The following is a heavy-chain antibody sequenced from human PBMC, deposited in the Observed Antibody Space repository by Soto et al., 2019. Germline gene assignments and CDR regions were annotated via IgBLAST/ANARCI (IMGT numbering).Heavy chain of an antibody. CDR2: IIPIFGTA. J-gene: IGHJ4*02. D-gene: IGHD3-3*01. CDR1: GGTFNSCA. V-gene: IGHV1-69*13. CDR3: ARATGITIFGVVTDLDY. Sequence: GASVNLSCKDSGGTFNSCAISWVRQAPRQGLEWMGGIIPIFGTANYAQKFQGRVTITADESTSTAYMELSSLRSEDTAVYYCARATGITIFGVVTDLDYWGQGTLVTVSS.